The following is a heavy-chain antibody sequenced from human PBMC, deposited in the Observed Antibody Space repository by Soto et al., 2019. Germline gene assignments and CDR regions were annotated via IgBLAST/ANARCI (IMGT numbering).Heavy chain of an antibody. V-gene: IGHV3-23*01. D-gene: IGHD1-26*01. CDR3: AKVIAGTMTFDC. Sequence: GGSLRLSCAPSVFPFRSFDMNRVGQPPGKGLEWVSVISGSGVNRYYADSVKGRFTISRDNSKTTLYFQMNSLRAEDTAIYYCAKVIAGTMTFDCWGQGTMVTVSS. CDR2: ISGSGVNR. J-gene: IGHJ4*02. CDR1: VFPFRSFD.